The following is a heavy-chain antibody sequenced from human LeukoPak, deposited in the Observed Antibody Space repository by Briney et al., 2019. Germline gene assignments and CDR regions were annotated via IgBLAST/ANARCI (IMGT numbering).Heavy chain of an antibody. Sequence: SQTLSLTCTVSGGSISSGDYYWSWIRQPPGKGLERIGYIYYSGSTYYNPSLKSRVTISVDTSKNQFYLQLSSVTAADTAVYYCARAGRDYVWGSYRLDYFDYWGQGTLVTVSS. CDR1: GGSISSGDYY. CDR3: ARAGRDYVWGSYRLDYFDY. J-gene: IGHJ4*02. CDR2: IYYSGST. D-gene: IGHD3-16*02. V-gene: IGHV4-30-4*08.